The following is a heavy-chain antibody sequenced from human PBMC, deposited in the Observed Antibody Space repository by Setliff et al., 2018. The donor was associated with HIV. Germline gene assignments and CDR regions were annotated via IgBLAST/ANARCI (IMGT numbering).Heavy chain of an antibody. V-gene: IGHV3-11*01. Sequence: GGSLRLSCVASGFTLGDHYMNWIRQAPGKGLEWVAYISTTGDTTYYADSVKGRFTISRDNSKNTLSLQMNSLRADDTAVYYCALDYGDNWFDPWGQGTRVTVSS. J-gene: IGHJ5*02. CDR2: ISTTGDTT. CDR1: GFTLGDHY. D-gene: IGHD3-10*01. CDR3: ALDYGDNWFDP.